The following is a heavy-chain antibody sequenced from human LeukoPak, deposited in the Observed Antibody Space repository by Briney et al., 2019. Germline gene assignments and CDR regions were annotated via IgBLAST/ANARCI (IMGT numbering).Heavy chain of an antibody. CDR1: GFTFSSYS. CDR3: ARWGVVNMRIYYYHYYMDV. D-gene: IGHD3-3*01. V-gene: IGHV3-48*04. Sequence: GGSLRLSCAASGFTFSSYSMNWVRQAPGKGLEWVSYISSSGSTIYYADSVKGRFTISRDNAKNSLYLQINSLRADDTAVYYCARWGVVNMRIYYYHYYMDVWGKGTTVTVSS. CDR2: ISSSGSTI. J-gene: IGHJ6*03.